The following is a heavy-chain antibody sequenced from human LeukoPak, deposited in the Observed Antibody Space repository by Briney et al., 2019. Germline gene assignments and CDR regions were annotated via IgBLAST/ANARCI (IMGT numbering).Heavy chain of an antibody. Sequence: ASVKVSCKASGYTFTSYGISWVRQAPGQGLEWMGWISAYNGNTNYAQKLQGRVTMTTDTSTSTAYMELRSLRSDDTAVYYCARALKRDDHKPAALYRWGQGTLVTVSS. D-gene: IGHD2-2*01. V-gene: IGHV1-18*01. CDR1: GYTFTSYG. J-gene: IGHJ5*02. CDR3: ARALKRDDHKPAALYR. CDR2: ISAYNGNT.